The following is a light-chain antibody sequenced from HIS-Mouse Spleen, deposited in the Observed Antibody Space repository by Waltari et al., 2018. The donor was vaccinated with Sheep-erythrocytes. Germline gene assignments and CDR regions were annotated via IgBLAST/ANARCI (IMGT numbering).Light chain of an antibody. CDR2: DAS. Sequence: IHLTQSPSSLSASVGDRLTITFPASQGISSALAWYQQNPGKAPELLIYDASILESGVPSRFSGSGAGTDFTFTISCLQPEDYDAYYCEPFNNFPRTSGQGTKVEIK. CDR3: EPFNNFPRT. J-gene: IGKJ1*01. V-gene: IGKV1D-13*01. CDR1: QGISSA.